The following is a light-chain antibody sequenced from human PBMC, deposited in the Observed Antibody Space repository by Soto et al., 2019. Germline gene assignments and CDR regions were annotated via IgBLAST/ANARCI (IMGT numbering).Light chain of an antibody. CDR2: EVV. CDR3: CSYAGSSMFV. Sequence: QSALTQPASVSGSPGQSITISGTGSSSDVGTYNLVSWYQHHPGKAPKLMISEVVKRPSGVSNRFSGSKSGNTASLTISGLQAEDEADYYCCSYAGSSMFVFGGGTKLTVL. V-gene: IGLV2-23*02. CDR1: SSDVGTYNL. J-gene: IGLJ2*01.